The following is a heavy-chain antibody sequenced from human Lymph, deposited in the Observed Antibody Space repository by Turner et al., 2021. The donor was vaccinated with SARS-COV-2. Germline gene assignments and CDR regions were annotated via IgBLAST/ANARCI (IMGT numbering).Heavy chain of an antibody. Sequence: DVQLVQSGAEVKRHGESMRSSCKGSGDSFTTYWSGWVRQRPGKGLEWMRISEAGDSDTGYSPSFQGQVTISADKSISTAYLQWCMLKACDTAMYYCARRYWGGSRGHIDYWGQGTLVTVSS. J-gene: IGHJ4*02. CDR3: ARRYWGGSRGHIDY. CDR2: SEAGDSDT. V-gene: IGHV5-51*01. CDR1: GDSFTTYW. D-gene: IGHD3-16*01.